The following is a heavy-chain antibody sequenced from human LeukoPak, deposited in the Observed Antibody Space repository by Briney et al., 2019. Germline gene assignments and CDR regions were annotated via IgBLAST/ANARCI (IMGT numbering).Heavy chain of an antibody. J-gene: IGHJ4*02. Sequence: PSETLSLTCAVYGGSFSGYYWSWIRQPPGKGLEWIGEINHSGSTNYNPSLKSRVTISVDTSKNQFSLKLSSVTAADTAVYYCARDSPLGPVTVRFDYWGQGTLVTVSS. D-gene: IGHD4-17*01. CDR2: INHSGST. CDR3: ARDSPLGPVTVRFDY. V-gene: IGHV4-34*01. CDR1: GGSFSGYY.